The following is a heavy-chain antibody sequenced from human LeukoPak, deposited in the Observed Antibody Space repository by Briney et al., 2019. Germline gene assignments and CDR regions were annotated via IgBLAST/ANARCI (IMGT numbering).Heavy chain of an antibody. J-gene: IGHJ4*02. CDR2: FDPEDGET. CDR3: ATGYMAFAPYYFDY. V-gene: IGHV1-24*01. D-gene: IGHD1-14*01. CDR1: GYTLTELS. Sequence: RASVKVSCKVSGYTLTELSMHRVRQAPGKGLEWMGGFDPEDGETIYAQKFQGRVTMTEDTSTDTAYMELSSLRSEDTAVYYCATGYMAFAPYYFDYWGQGTLVTVSS.